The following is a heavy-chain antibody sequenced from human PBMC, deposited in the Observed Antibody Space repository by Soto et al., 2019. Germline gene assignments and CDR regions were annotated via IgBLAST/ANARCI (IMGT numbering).Heavy chain of an antibody. CDR3: ARKYCSSTSCYRDNWFDP. Sequence: ASVKVSCKASGGTFSSYAISWLRQAPGQGLEWMGGIIPIFGTANYAQKFQGRVTITADESTSTAYMELSSLRSEDTAVYYCARKYCSSTSCYRDNWFDPWGQGTLVTVSS. CDR2: IIPIFGTA. D-gene: IGHD2-2*02. J-gene: IGHJ5*02. V-gene: IGHV1-69*13. CDR1: GGTFSSYA.